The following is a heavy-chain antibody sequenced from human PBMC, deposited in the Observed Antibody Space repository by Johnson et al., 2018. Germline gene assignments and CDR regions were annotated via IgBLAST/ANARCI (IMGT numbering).Heavy chain of an antibody. CDR1: GGSISGYY. CDR2: LSYSGNT. V-gene: IGHV4-59*01. J-gene: IGHJ3*02. Sequence: VQLQESGPGLVKPSETLSLTCAVSGGSISGYYWSWIRQSPGKGLEWIASLSYSGNTYFHPSLRSRAIVSVDTSKNNFSLKVSSVTAADTAIYYCARGNDYQDSFDICGQGRRVTVSS. D-gene: IGHD1-1*01. CDR3: ARGNDYQDSFDI.